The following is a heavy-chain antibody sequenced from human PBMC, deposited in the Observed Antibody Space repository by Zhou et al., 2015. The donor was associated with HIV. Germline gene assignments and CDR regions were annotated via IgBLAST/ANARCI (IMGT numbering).Heavy chain of an antibody. CDR3: ARERPGYSSSPREGFQH. V-gene: IGHV3-66*02. CDR2: IYSGGTT. J-gene: IGHJ1*01. D-gene: IGHD6-13*01. Sequence: EVQLVESGGRLGPAWGGSLRLSCAASGFSVSTNYMTWVRQAPGKGLEWVSIIYSGGTTYYADSVKGRFTISRDNSKNTLYLQMNSLRDEDTAVYYCARERPGYSSSPREGFQHWGQGHPGHRLL. CDR1: GFSVSTNY.